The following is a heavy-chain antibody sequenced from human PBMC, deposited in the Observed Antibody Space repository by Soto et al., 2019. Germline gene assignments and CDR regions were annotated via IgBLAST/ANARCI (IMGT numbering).Heavy chain of an antibody. CDR2: INPNSGGT. Sequence: ASXKVSWQASGYTFTGYYMHCVRQHPGQGLEWMGWINPNSGGTNYAQKFQGWVTMTRDTSISTAYMELSRLRSADTAVYYCARGDCSGGSCYSVSYWGQGTLVTVSS. V-gene: IGHV1-2*04. J-gene: IGHJ4*02. CDR1: GYTFTGYY. CDR3: ARGDCSGGSCYSVSY. D-gene: IGHD2-15*01.